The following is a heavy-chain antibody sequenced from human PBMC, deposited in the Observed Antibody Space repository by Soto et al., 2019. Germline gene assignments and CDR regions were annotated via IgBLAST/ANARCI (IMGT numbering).Heavy chain of an antibody. CDR2: INAGNGNT. CDR3: ARDWAPGWYCSRNSCYTENWSDP. CDR1: GYTFTSYA. V-gene: IGHV1-3*01. J-gene: IGHJ5*02. Sequence: ASVKVSCKASGYTFTSYAMHWVRQAPGQRLEWMGWINAGNGNTKYSQKFQGRVTITRDTSASTAYMELSSLRSEDTAVYYCARDWAPGWYCSRNSCYTENWSDPWGQGTMVTVYS. D-gene: IGHD2-2*02.